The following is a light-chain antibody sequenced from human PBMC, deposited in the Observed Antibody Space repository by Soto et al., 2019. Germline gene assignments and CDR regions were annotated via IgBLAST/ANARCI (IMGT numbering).Light chain of an antibody. CDR1: QSVDSSH. Sequence: IVLTQSPGTLSLSPGERATLSCRASQSVDSSHLAWYQQKPGQAPRLLIYGASRRATGVPDRFSGSGSGIDFTLTISRLEPEDSAVYHCHQYGFSGTFGQGTKVEIK. CDR2: GAS. J-gene: IGKJ1*01. CDR3: HQYGFSGT. V-gene: IGKV3-20*01.